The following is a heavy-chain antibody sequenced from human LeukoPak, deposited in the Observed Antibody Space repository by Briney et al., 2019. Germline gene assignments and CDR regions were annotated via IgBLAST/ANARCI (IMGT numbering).Heavy chain of an antibody. CDR2: IYYSGST. J-gene: IGHJ4*02. Sequence: KASETLSLTCTVSGGSISSSSYYWGWIRQPPGKGLEWIGSIYYSGSTYYNPSLKSRVTISVDTSKNQFSLKLSSVTAADTAVYYCARDYPTTRTVWAYWGQGTLVTVSS. CDR3: ARDYPTTRTVWAY. CDR1: GGSISSSSYY. V-gene: IGHV4-39*07. D-gene: IGHD2-8*01.